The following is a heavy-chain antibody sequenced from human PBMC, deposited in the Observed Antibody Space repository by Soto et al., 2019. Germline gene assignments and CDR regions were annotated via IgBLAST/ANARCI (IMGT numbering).Heavy chain of an antibody. CDR1: GFTFSSYS. J-gene: IGHJ4*02. CDR2: ISSSSSTI. D-gene: IGHD2-2*02. CDR3: ARSRLYCSSTSCYRNYFDY. V-gene: IGHV3-48*01. Sequence: EVQLVESGGGLVQPGGSLRLSCAASGFTFSSYSMNWVRQAPGKGLEWVSYISSSSSTIYYADSVKGRFTISRDNAKNSLYLQMNSLRAEDTAVYYCARSRLYCSSTSCYRNYFDYWGQGTLVTVSS.